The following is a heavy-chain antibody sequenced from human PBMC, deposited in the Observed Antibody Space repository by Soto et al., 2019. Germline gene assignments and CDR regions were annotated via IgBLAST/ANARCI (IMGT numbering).Heavy chain of an antibody. D-gene: IGHD3-22*01. Sequence: QVQLVESGGGVVQPGRSLRLSCAASGFMFSSYGMHWVRQAPGKGLEWVAGISYDGSNKYYRDSVKGRFTISRDNPKNTLDLQMNSLRSEDTAVYYCAMDSYYHDSSGYYVFDHWGLGTLVTVSS. J-gene: IGHJ4*02. CDR2: ISYDGSNK. CDR3: AMDSYYHDSSGYYVFDH. V-gene: IGHV3-30*03. CDR1: GFMFSSYG.